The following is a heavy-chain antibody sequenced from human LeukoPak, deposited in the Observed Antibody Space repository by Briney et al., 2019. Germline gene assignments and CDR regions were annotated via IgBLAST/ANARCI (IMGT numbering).Heavy chain of an antibody. CDR3: ARARGRNIVVVPAAIYYFDY. Sequence: SVKVSCKASGGTFSSYTISWVRQAPGQGLEWMGRIIPIFGTANYAQKFQGRVTITAGESTSTAYMELSSLRSEDTAVYYCARARGRNIVVVPAAIYYFDYWGQGTLVTVSS. CDR1: GGTFSSYT. D-gene: IGHD2-2*02. CDR2: IIPIFGTA. J-gene: IGHJ4*02. V-gene: IGHV1-69*13.